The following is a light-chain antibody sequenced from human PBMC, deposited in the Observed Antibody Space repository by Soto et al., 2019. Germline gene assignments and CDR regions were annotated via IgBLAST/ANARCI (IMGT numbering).Light chain of an antibody. J-gene: IGLJ2*01. CDR1: SSNIGAAYD. CDR3: QSYDSSLSGVL. CDR2: ANT. Sequence: QSVLTQPPSVSGAPGQRGTISCTGGSSNIGAAYDVHWYQQYPGTVPKLLIYANTNRPSGVPDRFSGSISGTSASLAISGLQAEDEADYYCQSYDSSLSGVLFGGGTKLTVL. V-gene: IGLV1-40*01.